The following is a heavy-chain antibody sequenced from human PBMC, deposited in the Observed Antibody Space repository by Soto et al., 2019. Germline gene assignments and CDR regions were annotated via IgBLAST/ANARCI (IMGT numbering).Heavy chain of an antibody. V-gene: IGHV4-59*01. CDR1: GGSISSYY. CDR2: IYYSGST. Sequence: QVQLQESGPGLVKPSETLSLTCTVSGGSISSYYWSWIRQPPGKGLEWIGYIYYSGSTNYNPSLKGRVTISVDTSKNQFSLRLGSVTAADTAVFYCARGGGIYCSSTSCYLDWFDPWGQGTLVTVSS. J-gene: IGHJ5*02. CDR3: ARGGGIYCSSTSCYLDWFDP. D-gene: IGHD2-2*01.